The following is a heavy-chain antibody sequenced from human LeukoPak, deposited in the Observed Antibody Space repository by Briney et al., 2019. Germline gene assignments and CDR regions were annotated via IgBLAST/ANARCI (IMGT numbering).Heavy chain of an antibody. CDR2: SLYSGTT. D-gene: IGHD3-22*01. CDR3: ARGDSSGYYFRFDY. CDR1: GGSMNSNDYY. V-gene: IGHV4-39*07. J-gene: IGHJ4*02. Sequence: SETLSLTCTVSGGSMNSNDYYWGWIRQTTGKRLEWIGSSLYSGTTYYNPSLKSRVTISVDTSKNQFSLKLSSVTAADTAVYYCARGDSSGYYFRFDYWGQGTLVTVSS.